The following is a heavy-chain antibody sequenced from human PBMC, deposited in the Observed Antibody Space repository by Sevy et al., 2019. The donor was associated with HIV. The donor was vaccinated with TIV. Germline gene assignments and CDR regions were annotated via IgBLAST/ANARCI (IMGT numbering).Heavy chain of an antibody. V-gene: IGHV3-23*01. J-gene: IGHJ4*02. CDR1: GFAFYEYS. CDR3: AREGCSRPHDY. CDR2: LSFGCGKI. Sequence: GGFLRLCCAASGFAFYEYSMSWIRQAPGKGLECVATLSFGCGKINYADSVKGRFTISRDNSKNSFYLQMDNLRVEDTALYYGAREGCSRPHDYWGQGTRVTVSS. D-gene: IGHD2-8*01.